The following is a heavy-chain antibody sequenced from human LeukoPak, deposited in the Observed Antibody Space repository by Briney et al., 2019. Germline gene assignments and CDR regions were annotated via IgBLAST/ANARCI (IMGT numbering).Heavy chain of an antibody. V-gene: IGHV4-34*01. Sequence: SETLSLTCAVYGGSFSGYYWSWIRQPPGKGLEWIGEINHSGSTNYNPSLKSRVTISVDTSKNQFSLKLSSVTAADTAVYCCASLPAKTTNPYYYMDVWGKGTTVTASS. CDR3: ASLPAKTTNPYYYMDV. D-gene: IGHD1/OR15-1a*01. CDR2: INHSGST. CDR1: GGSFSGYY. J-gene: IGHJ6*03.